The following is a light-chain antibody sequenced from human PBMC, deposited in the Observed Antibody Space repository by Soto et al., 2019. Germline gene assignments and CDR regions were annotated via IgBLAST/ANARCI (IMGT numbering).Light chain of an antibody. J-gene: IGKJ4*01. V-gene: IGKV3-11*01. CDR1: QSISTY. CDR3: QQGGS. CDR2: DAS. Sequence: EIGLTQSPATLSLSPGEGATLSCRASQSISTYLAWYQQKPGQAPRLLIYDASNRATGIPARFSGSGSGTDFTLTISSLEPEDFAVYYCQQGGSFGGGTKVDIK.